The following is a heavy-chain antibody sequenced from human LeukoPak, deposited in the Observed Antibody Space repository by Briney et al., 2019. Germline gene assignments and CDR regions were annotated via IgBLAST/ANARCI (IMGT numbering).Heavy chain of an antibody. V-gene: IGHV3-30*04. CDR1: GFTFSSYA. CDR3: AKDNRYDYYFDY. Sequence: GGSLRLSCAASGFTFSSYAMHWVRQAPGKGLEWVAVISYDGSNKYYADSVKGRFTISRDNSKNTLYLQMNSLRAEDTAVYYCAKDNRYDYYFDYWGQGTLVTVSS. D-gene: IGHD1-20*01. J-gene: IGHJ4*02. CDR2: ISYDGSNK.